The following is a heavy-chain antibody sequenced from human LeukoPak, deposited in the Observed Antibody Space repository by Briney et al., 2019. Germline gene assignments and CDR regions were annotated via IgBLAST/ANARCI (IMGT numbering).Heavy chain of an antibody. CDR3: ARSVLGSSSLFDY. CDR2: IYPGDSDT. V-gene: IGHV5-51*01. CDR1: GYSFTSHW. Sequence: GESLKISCKGSGYSFTSHWIGWVRQMPGKDLEWMGIIYPGDSDTRYSPSFQGQVTISADKSISTAYLQWSSLKASDTAMYYCARSVLGSSSLFDYWGQGTLVTVSS. J-gene: IGHJ4*02. D-gene: IGHD6-6*01.